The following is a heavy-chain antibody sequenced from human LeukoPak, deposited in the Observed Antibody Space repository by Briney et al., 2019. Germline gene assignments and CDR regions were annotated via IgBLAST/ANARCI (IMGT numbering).Heavy chain of an antibody. J-gene: IGHJ4*02. V-gene: IGHV3-23*01. Sequence: PGGALRLSCAASGFTFSAYAMIWVRQAPGKGLEWVSGISGSGSSTYYADSVKGRCTISRDNSKNTLYLQLNSLRVEDTAVYYCAKDADGDDSSSYYYYWGQGTLVTVSS. CDR1: GFTFSAYA. D-gene: IGHD3-22*01. CDR3: AKDADGDDSSSYYYY. CDR2: ISGSGSST.